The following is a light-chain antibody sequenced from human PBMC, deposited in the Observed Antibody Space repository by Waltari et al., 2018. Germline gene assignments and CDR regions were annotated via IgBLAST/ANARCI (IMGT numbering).Light chain of an antibody. CDR2: DAS. CDR3: QQRTNWPLT. CDR1: QSVSYY. J-gene: IGKJ4*01. Sequence: EVVLTQSPATLSLSPGERATLSCRASQSVSYYLAWYQQKPGQAPRLLIYDASNRATGIPARFSGSGSGTDFTLTINSLEPEDFAVYYCQQRTNWPLTFGGGTKVEI. V-gene: IGKV3-11*01.